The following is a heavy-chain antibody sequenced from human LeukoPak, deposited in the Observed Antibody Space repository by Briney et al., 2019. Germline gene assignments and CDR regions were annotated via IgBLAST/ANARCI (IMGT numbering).Heavy chain of an antibody. Sequence: AGGSLRPSCAASGFTFSSYAMHWVRQAPGKGLEWVAVISYDGSNKYYADSVKGRFTISRDNSKNTLYLQMNSLRAEDTAVYYCASARNSAFDYWGQGTLVTVSS. CDR1: GFTFSSYA. CDR2: ISYDGSNK. CDR3: ASARNSAFDY. J-gene: IGHJ4*02. D-gene: IGHD4-23*01. V-gene: IGHV3-30*04.